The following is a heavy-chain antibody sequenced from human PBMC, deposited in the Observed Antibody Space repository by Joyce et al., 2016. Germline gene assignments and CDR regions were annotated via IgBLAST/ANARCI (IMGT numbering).Heavy chain of an antibody. CDR1: GYIFTGYY. CDR2: INPNGGGT. J-gene: IGHJ3*01. D-gene: IGHD2-8*01. CDR3: AGQGLMVYASDAFDV. Sequence: QVQLVQSGAAVKKPGASVKVSCKSSGYIFTGYYIHWVRQSPGQGLEWVGWINPNGGGTSYVQNFQGRVTMTRDTSISTAYMELGRLTSDDAAVYYCAGQGLMVYASDAFDVWGQGTMVIVSS. V-gene: IGHV1-2*02.